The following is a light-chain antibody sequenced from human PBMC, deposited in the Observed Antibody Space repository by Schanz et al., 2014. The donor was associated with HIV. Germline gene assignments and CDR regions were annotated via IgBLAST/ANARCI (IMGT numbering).Light chain of an antibody. CDR3: QSSDASNPVV. Sequence: NFMLTQPHSVSESPGNTVTISCTRSSGTIASDYVQWYQQRPGSAPTIVIYDNDQRPSGVPNRFSGSIDSSSNSASLTISGLKSDDEADYYCQSSDASNPVVFGGGTQLTVL. J-gene: IGLJ2*01. CDR2: DND. V-gene: IGLV6-57*04. CDR1: SGTIASDY.